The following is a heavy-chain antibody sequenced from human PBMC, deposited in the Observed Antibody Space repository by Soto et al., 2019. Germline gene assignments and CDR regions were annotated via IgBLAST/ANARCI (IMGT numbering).Heavy chain of an antibody. Sequence: TGGFLRLSCAASGVTFIDYYMSWIRQAPGKGLEWVSYISSNGSTIYYADSVKGRFTISRDNAKNSLYLQMNSLRAEDTAVYYCARSIVATEYYYYYYYMDVWGKGTTVTVSS. D-gene: IGHD5-12*01. CDR1: GVTFIDYY. CDR2: ISSNGSTI. CDR3: ARSIVATEYYYYYYYMDV. J-gene: IGHJ6*03. V-gene: IGHV3-11*01.